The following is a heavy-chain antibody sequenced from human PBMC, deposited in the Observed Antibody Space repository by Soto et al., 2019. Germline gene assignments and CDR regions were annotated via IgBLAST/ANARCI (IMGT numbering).Heavy chain of an antibody. J-gene: IGHJ3*02. CDR3: AKDLGFSPINAFDI. V-gene: IGHV3-9*01. CDR1: GFTFDDYA. CDR2: ISWNSGSI. Sequence: PGGSLRLSCAASGFTFDDYAMHWVRQAPGKGLEWVSGISWNSGSIGYADSVKGRFTISRGNAKNSLYLQMNSLRAEDTALYYCAKDLGFSPINAFDIWGQGTMVTVSS. D-gene: IGHD3-16*01.